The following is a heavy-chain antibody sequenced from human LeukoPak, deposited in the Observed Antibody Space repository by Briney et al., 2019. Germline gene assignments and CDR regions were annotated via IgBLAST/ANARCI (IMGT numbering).Heavy chain of an antibody. CDR2: ISDSGGRT. CDR3: AKRGVVIRVILVGFHKEAYYFDS. CDR1: RITLSNYG. V-gene: IGHV3-23*01. J-gene: IGHJ4*02. Sequence: GGSLRLSCAVSRITLSNYGMSWVRQAPGKGLEWVAGISDSGGRTNYADSVKGRFTISRDNPKNTLYLQMNSLRAEDTAVYFCAKRGVVIRVILVGFHKEAYYFDSWGQGALVTVSS. D-gene: IGHD3-22*01.